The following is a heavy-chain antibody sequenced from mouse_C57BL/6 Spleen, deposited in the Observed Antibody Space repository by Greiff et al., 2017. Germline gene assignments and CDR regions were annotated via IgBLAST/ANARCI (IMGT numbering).Heavy chain of an antibody. D-gene: IGHD2-2*01. Sequence: DVMLVESEGGLVQPGSSMKLSCTASGFTFSDYYMAWVRQVPEKGLEWVANINYDGSSTYYLDSLKSRFIISRDNAKNILYLQMSSLKSEDTATYYCARGPIYYGYDEYYFGYWGQGTTLTVSS. CDR3: ARGPIYYGYDEYYFGY. CDR2: INYDGSST. V-gene: IGHV5-16*01. J-gene: IGHJ2*01. CDR1: GFTFSDYY.